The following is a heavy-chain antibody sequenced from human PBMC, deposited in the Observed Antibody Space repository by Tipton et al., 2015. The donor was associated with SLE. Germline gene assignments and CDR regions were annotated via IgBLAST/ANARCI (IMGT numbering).Heavy chain of an antibody. J-gene: IGHJ4*02. V-gene: IGHV4-59*08. CDR1: GDSMSTYY. CDR2: FYYSGSA. CDR3: ARHDYDSNGYYQHYFDY. Sequence: LRLSCTVSGDSMSTYYWNWIRQFPGKGLEWIGYFYYSGSANYNPSLKSRVTMSIDTSRNEVFLRLTSVTAADTAVYYCARHDYDSNGYYQHYFDYWGQGTLVTVSS. D-gene: IGHD3-22*01.